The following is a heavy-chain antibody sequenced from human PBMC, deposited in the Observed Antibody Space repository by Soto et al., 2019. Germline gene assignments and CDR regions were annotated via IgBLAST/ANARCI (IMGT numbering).Heavy chain of an antibody. D-gene: IGHD3-22*01. J-gene: IGHJ4*02. V-gene: IGHV1-69*13. CDR1: VCTVSGYA. CDR3: ARESDYDSSGYLDY. CDR2: IIPIFGTA. Sequence: SVNVSCQSSVCTVSGYAISCVRQAPGQGLEWMGGIIPIFGTAKYAQKFQGRVTITADESTSTAYMELSSLRSEDTAVYYCARESDYDSSGYLDYWGQGTLVT.